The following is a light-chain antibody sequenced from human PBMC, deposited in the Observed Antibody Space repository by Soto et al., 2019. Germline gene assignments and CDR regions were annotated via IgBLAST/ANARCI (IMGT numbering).Light chain of an antibody. Sequence: QSALTQPASVSGSPGQSITISCTGTNSDVGDYRSVSWYQQHPGKAPKLVIYDVSNRPSGVSYRFSGSKSGNTASLTISGLQAEDEDDYYCRSYTSTSTQVFGTGTKVTVL. CDR3: RSYTSTSTQV. CDR2: DVS. J-gene: IGLJ1*01. V-gene: IGLV2-14*03. CDR1: NSDVGDYRS.